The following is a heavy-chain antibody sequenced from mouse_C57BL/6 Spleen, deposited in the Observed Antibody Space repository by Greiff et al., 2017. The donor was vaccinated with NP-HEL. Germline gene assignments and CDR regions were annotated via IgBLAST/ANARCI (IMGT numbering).Heavy chain of an antibody. D-gene: IGHD2-4*01. CDR2: IYPSDSET. CDR1: GYTFTSYW. V-gene: IGHV1-61*01. J-gene: IGHJ3*01. CDR3: ARESGRYDYDGAWFAY. Sequence: QVQLQQPGAELVRPGSSVKLSCKASGYTFTSYWMDWVKQRPGQGLEWIGNIYPSDSETHYNQKFKDKATLTVDKSSSTAYMQLSSLTSEDSAVYYCARESGRYDYDGAWFAYWGQGTLVTVSA.